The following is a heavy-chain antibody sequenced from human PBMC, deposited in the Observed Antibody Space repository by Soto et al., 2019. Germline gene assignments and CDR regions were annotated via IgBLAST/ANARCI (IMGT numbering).Heavy chain of an antibody. CDR1: GVKFGGYG. D-gene: IGHD3-10*01. CDR3: ARDSGSFDY. Sequence: GGSLRVSCGAAGVKFGGYGRRWVRQAPGKGLVWVSRINSDGSRTTYADSVKGRFTISRDNAKNSLYLQMNSLRAEDTAVYYCARDSGSFDYWGQGTLVTVSS. CDR2: INSDGSRT. V-gene: IGHV3-74*01. J-gene: IGHJ4*02.